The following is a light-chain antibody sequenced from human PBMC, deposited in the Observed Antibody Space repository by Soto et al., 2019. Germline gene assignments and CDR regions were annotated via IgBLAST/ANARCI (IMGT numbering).Light chain of an antibody. J-gene: IGLJ1*01. V-gene: IGLV1-44*01. CDR1: SSNIGSNT. CDR3: AAWDDSLNGLV. Sequence: QSVLTQPPSASGTPGKRVTISCPGSSSNIGSNTVNWYQQLPGTAPKLLIYNNNQRPSGVPDRFSGSKSGTSASLAISGLQSEDAADYYCAAWDDSLNGLVFGTGTKVTVL. CDR2: NNN.